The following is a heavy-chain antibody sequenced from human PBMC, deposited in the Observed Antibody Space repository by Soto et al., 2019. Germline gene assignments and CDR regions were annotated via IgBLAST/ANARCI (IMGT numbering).Heavy chain of an antibody. CDR2: ILYDGSNK. CDR3: AKTDLAYCGGDCYPLFDY. CDR1: GFTFSSYG. V-gene: IGHV3-30*18. Sequence: GGSLRLSCAASGFTFSSYGMHWVRQAPGKGLEWVAVILYDGSNKYYADSVKGRFTISRDNSKNTLYLQMNSLRAEDTAVYYCAKTDLAYCGGDCYPLFDYWGQGTLVTVSS. J-gene: IGHJ4*02. D-gene: IGHD2-21*02.